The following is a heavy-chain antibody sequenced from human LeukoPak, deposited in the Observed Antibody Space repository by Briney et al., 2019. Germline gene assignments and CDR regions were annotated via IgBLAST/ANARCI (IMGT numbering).Heavy chain of an antibody. CDR3: ARVQWLPLDVFNF. CDR2: IHYSGST. V-gene: IGHV4-59*02. D-gene: IGHD6-19*01. CDR1: GDSVSSSY. Sequence: SETLSLTCAVSGDSVSSSYWSWIRQPPGKGLEWIGYIHYSGSTDYNPSLKSRVTMSVDTSKNQFSLKINSVTAADTAIYFCARVQWLPLDVFNFWGQGTMVTVSS. J-gene: IGHJ3*01.